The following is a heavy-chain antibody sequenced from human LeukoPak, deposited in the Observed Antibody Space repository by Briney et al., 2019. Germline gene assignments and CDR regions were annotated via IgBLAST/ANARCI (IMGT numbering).Heavy chain of an antibody. Sequence: GTSVKVSCKASGFAFTSSAVQWVRQARGQRLGWIGWIVVGSGNTNYAQKFQERVTITRDMSTSTAYMELSSLRSEDTAVYYCAAAHSYELPDYWGQGTLVTVSS. V-gene: IGHV1-58*01. J-gene: IGHJ4*02. D-gene: IGHD5-18*01. CDR1: GFAFTSSA. CDR2: IVVGSGNT. CDR3: AAAHSYELPDY.